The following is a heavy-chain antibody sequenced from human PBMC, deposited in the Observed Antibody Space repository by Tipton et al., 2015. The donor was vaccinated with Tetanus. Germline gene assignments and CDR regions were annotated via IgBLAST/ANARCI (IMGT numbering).Heavy chain of an antibody. CDR1: GGSISSGAYY. CDR2: IYYSGST. J-gene: IGHJ2*01. D-gene: IGHD1-1*01. CDR3: ARTQPIGWYFDL. V-gene: IGHV4-31*03. Sequence: TLSLTCTVSGGSISSGAYYWSWIRQHPGKGLEWIGYIYYSGSTFYNPSLKSRVTISVDTSKNQFSLKLSSATAADTAVYYCARTQPIGWYFDLWGRGTLLTVSS.